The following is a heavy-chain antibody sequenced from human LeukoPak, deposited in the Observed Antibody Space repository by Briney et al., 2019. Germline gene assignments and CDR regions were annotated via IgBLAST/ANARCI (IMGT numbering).Heavy chain of an antibody. Sequence: GGPLRLSCAASGFTFSSYSMNWVRQAPGKGLEWVSSISSSSSYIYYADSVKGRFTISRDNAKNSLYLQMNSLRAEDTAVYYCARIVKYIVVVVAATNDAFDIWGQGTMVTVSS. CDR1: GFTFSSYS. CDR2: ISSSSSYI. J-gene: IGHJ3*02. CDR3: ARIVKYIVVVVAATNDAFDI. V-gene: IGHV3-21*01. D-gene: IGHD2-15*01.